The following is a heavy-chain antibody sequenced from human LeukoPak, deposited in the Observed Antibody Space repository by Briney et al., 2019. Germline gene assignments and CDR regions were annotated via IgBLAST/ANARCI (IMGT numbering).Heavy chain of an antibody. V-gene: IGHV3-48*04. CDR3: AKERVGTAAAGTLPLDY. CDR2: ISSSSSTI. D-gene: IGHD6-13*01. J-gene: IGHJ4*02. CDR1: GFTFSSYS. Sequence: GGSLRLSCAASGFTFSSYSMNWVRQAPGKGLEWVSYISSSSSTIYYADSVKGRFTISRDNAKNSLYLQMNSLRAEDTAVYYCAKERVGTAAAGTLPLDYWGQGTLVTVSS.